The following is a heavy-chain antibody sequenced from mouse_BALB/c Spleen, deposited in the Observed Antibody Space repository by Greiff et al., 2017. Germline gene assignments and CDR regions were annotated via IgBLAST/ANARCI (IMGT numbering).Heavy chain of an antibody. CDR3: ARGEYGNWFAY. V-gene: IGHV5-17*02. D-gene: IGHD2-10*02. CDR2: ISSGSSTI. J-gene: IGHJ3*01. Sequence: EVKLVESGGGLVQPGGSRKLSCAASGFTFSSFGMHWVRQAPEKGLEWVAYISSGSSTIYYADTVKGRFTISRDNPKNTLFLQMTSLRSEDTAMYYCARGEYGNWFAYWGQGTLVTVSA. CDR1: GFTFSSFG.